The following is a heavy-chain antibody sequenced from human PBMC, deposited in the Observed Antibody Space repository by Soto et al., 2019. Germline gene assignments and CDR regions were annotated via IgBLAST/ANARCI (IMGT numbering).Heavy chain of an antibody. J-gene: IGHJ2*01. CDR3: ASIDHDSKVVIPTTMSYFDL. CDR1: GGTFSYYS. CDR2: IITVLNRT. Sequence: QVHLVQSGTEVKKPGSSVKVSCKASGGTFSYYSFSWVRQAPGQGLEWMGRIITVLNRTTYAEKFQDRVTLTADKSTGTGYMDLSSLSSEDTSVYFYASIDHDSKVVIPTTMSYFDLWGRGTLVTVSS. D-gene: IGHD3-10*02. V-gene: IGHV1-69*02.